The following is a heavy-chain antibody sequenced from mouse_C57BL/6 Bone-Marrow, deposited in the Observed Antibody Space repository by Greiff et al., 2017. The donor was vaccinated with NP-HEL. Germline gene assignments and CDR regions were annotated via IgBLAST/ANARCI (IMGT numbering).Heavy chain of an antibody. Sequence: EVKVEESGGGLVQPKGSLKLSCAASGFSFNTYAMNWVRQAPGKGLEWVARIRSKSNNYATYYADSVKDRFTISRDDSESMLYLQMNNLKTEDTAMYCCVSSYDYDPYYYAMDYWGQGTSVTVSS. CDR3: VSSYDYDPYYYAMDY. CDR1: GFSFNTYA. V-gene: IGHV10-1*01. J-gene: IGHJ4*01. D-gene: IGHD2-4*01. CDR2: IRSKSNNYAT.